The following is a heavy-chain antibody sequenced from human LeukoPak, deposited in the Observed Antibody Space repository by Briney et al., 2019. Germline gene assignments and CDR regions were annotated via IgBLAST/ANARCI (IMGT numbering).Heavy chain of an antibody. CDR2: IYYSGST. CDR1: GGSISSSSYY. D-gene: IGHD3-9*01. V-gene: IGHV4-39*01. J-gene: IGHJ3*02. CDR3: ASYLDDILTDDAFEI. Sequence: SETLSLTCTVSGGSISSSSYYWGWIRQPPGKGLEWMGRIYYSGSTYYNPSLKSRVTISVDTSKNQFSLKLSSVTAADTAVYDCASYLDDILTDDAFEIWGQGKMVTVSS.